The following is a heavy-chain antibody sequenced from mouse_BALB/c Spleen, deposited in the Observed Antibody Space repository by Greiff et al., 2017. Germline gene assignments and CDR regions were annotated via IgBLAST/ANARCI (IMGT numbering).Heavy chain of an antibody. CDR1: GISITTGNYR. CDR2: IYYSGTI. CDR3: ARQTADEAMDY. V-gene: IGHV3-5*02. D-gene: IGHD3-2*01. Sequence: EVKLQESGPGLVKPSQTVSLTCTVTGISITTGNYRWSWIRQFPGNKLEWIGYIYYSGTITYNPSLTSRTTITRDTSKNQFFLEMNSLTAEDTATYYCARQTADEAMDYWGQGTSVTVSS. J-gene: IGHJ4*01.